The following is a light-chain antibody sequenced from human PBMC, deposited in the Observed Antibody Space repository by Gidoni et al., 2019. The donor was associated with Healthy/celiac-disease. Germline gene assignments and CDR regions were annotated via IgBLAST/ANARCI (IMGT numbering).Light chain of an antibody. V-gene: IGKV3-15*01. J-gene: IGKJ2*01. CDR3: QQYNTWPYT. CDR1: QRVSSN. Sequence: EIVITQSPATLSVSPGESATLSCRASQRVSSNLAWYQQQPGQAPRLLISGASTRATGIPARFSGSGSGTEFTLTISSLQSEDFAVYYCQQYNTWPYTFGQGTKLEIK. CDR2: GAS.